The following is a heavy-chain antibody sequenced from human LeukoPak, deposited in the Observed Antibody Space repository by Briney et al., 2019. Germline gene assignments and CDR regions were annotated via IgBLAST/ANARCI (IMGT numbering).Heavy chain of an antibody. CDR2: IIPIFGTA. J-gene: IGHJ4*02. Sequence: ASVKVSCKASGGTFSSYAISWVRQAPGQGLEWMGGIIPIFGTANYAQKFQGRVTITADESTSTAYIELSSLRSEDTAVYYCARDYPDYYDSSGYYGAFFDYWGQGTLVTVSS. D-gene: IGHD3-22*01. CDR3: ARDYPDYYDSSGYYGAFFDY. V-gene: IGHV1-69*13. CDR1: GGTFSSYA.